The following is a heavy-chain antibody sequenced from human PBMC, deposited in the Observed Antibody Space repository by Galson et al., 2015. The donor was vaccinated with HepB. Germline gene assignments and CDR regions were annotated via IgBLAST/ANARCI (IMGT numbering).Heavy chain of an antibody. CDR1: GGSVSSGSYY. D-gene: IGHD4-11*01. V-gene: IGHV4-61*01. CDR2: IYYSGST. Sequence: TLSLTCTVSGGSVSSGSYYWSWIRQPPGKGLEWIGYIYYSGSTNYNPSLKSRVTISVDTSKNQFSLKLSSVTAADTAVYYCARDKGTTTVTTYYYYYGMDVWGQGTTVTVSS. J-gene: IGHJ6*02. CDR3: ARDKGTTTVTTYYYYYGMDV.